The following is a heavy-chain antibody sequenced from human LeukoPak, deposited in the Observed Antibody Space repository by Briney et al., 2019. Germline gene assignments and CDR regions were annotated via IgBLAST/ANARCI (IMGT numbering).Heavy chain of an antibody. CDR2: LSSNGGST. D-gene: IGHD6-13*01. J-gene: IGHJ4*02. CDR1: GFTFSSYA. V-gene: IGHV3-64D*06. Sequence: QPGGSLRLSCSASGFTFSSYAMHWVRPAPGKGLEYVSALSSNGGSTYYADSVKGRFTISRDNSKNTLYLQMSSLRAEDTAVYYCVKDSSSWYGFPHFDYWGQGTLVTVSS. CDR3: VKDSSSWYGFPHFDY.